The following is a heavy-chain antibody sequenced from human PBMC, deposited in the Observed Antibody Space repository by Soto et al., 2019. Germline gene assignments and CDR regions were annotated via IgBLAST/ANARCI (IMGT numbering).Heavy chain of an antibody. CDR3: CTGDSLGGRGSSLDY. J-gene: IGHJ4*02. CDR2: IFYSRST. V-gene: IGHV4-59*12. Sequence: PSETLSLTCTVSGGSIRNYYWSWIRQPPGKGLEWVGYIFYSRSTNYNPSLKSRVTISVDTSKNQFSLKLSSVTAADTAVYYCCTGDSLGGRGSSLDYWRQGTLVTVSS. D-gene: IGHD3-10*01. CDR1: GGSIRNYY.